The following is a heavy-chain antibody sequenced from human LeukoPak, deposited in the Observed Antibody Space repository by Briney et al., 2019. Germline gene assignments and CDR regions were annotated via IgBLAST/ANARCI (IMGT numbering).Heavy chain of an antibody. D-gene: IGHD3-9*01. V-gene: IGHV3-30*04. CDR3: ARDPAGYSFDL. CDR1: GFSFSSFA. CDR2: ITYDGGNE. J-gene: IGHJ2*01. Sequence: PGRSLSLSCAASGFSFSSFAMHWVRQAPGKGLEWVAVITYDGGNENYADSVKGRFTISRDNSKNTLYMQMDSLRVEDTAVYYCARDPAGYSFDLWGRGTLVTVSS.